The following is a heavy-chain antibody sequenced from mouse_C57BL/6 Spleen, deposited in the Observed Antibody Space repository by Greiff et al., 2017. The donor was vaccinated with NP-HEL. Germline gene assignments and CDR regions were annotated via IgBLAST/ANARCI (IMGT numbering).Heavy chain of an antibody. CDR1: GFTFSDYY. V-gene: IGHV5-12*01. CDR2: ISNGGGST. J-gene: IGHJ4*01. CDR3: ARDFTTVVAYYAMDY. D-gene: IGHD1-1*01. Sequence: EVQRVESGGGLVQPGGSLKLSCAASGFTFSDYYMYWVRQTPEKRLEWVAYISNGGGSTYYPDTVKGRFTISRDNAKNTLYLQMSRLKSEDTAMYYCARDFTTVVAYYAMDYWGQGTSVTVSS.